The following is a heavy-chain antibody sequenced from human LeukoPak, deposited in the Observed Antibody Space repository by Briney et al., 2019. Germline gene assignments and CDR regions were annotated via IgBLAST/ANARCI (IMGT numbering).Heavy chain of an antibody. J-gene: IGHJ4*02. CDR1: GFTFNSYG. CDR3: AKDAKRQWLVRYYFDY. CDR2: IRYDGSNK. V-gene: IGHV3-30*02. Sequence: PGGSLRLSCAASGFTFNSYGMHWVRQAPGKGLEWVTFIRYDGSNKYYADSVKGRFTISRDNSKNTLYLQMNSLRAEDTAVYYCAKDAKRQWLVRYYFDYWGQGTLVTVSS. D-gene: IGHD6-19*01.